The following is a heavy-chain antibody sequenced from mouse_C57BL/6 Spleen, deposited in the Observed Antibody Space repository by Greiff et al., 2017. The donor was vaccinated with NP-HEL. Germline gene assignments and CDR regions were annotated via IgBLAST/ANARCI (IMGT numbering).Heavy chain of an antibody. CDR3: ARADGYYENYFDY. D-gene: IGHD2-3*01. V-gene: IGHV1-53*01. J-gene: IGHJ2*01. CDR2: INPSNGGT. Sequence: VQLQQPGTELVKPGASVKLSCKASGYTFTSYWMHWVKQRPGQGLEWIGNINPSNGGTNYNEKFKSKATLTVDKSSSTAYMQLSSLTSEDSAVYYCARADGYYENYFDYWGQGTTLTVSS. CDR1: GYTFTSYW.